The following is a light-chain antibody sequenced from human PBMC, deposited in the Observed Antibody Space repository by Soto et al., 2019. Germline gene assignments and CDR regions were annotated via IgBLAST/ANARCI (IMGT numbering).Light chain of an antibody. Sequence: CVRPRAPSASGTPGQRGSLSCSGSSSNIGSNTVNWYQQLPGTAPKLLIYSNNQRPSGVPDRFSGSKSDTSASLAISGLQSEDEADYYCAAWDDSLNASYVFGTGTKVTVL. V-gene: IGLV1-44*01. J-gene: IGLJ1*01. CDR3: AAWDDSLNASYV. CDR1: SSNIGSNT. CDR2: SNN.